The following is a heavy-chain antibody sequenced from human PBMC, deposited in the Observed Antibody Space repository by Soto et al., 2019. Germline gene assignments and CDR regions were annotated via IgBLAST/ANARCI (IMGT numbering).Heavy chain of an antibody. D-gene: IGHD6-13*01. CDR3: VRESAASGPNWFDT. V-gene: IGHV4-30-2*06. J-gene: IGHJ5*02. CDR2: IYHSGST. CDR1: GCSVTNGRSS. Sequence: PSETLSLTCTVSGCSVTNGRSSWNWIRQSPGKGLEWIAYIYHSGSTYYNPSLRSRVTISVDRSENQFSLKLSSVTAADTAVYYCVRESAASGPNWFDTWGPGNLVTVSS.